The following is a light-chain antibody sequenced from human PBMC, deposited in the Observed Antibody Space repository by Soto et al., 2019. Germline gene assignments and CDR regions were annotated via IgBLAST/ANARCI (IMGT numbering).Light chain of an antibody. Sequence: DIQLTQSPSFLSASVGDRVTITCRASQGISSFLAWYQQKPGQAPKLLIYAASTLQSGVPSRFSGSGSGTEFTLTVSSLQPGDFATYFCQQLNSYPLTFGGGTKVEN. V-gene: IGKV1-9*01. J-gene: IGKJ4*01. CDR3: QQLNSYPLT. CDR1: QGISSF. CDR2: AAS.